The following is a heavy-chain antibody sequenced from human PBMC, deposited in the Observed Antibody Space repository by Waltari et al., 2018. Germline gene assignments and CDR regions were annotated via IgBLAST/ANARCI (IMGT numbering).Heavy chain of an antibody. D-gene: IGHD3-10*01. CDR2: IDDSGSG. CDR1: GDSITSVNFY. J-gene: IGHJ3*02. Sequence: QVQLRESGPGLVKTSQTLSLICTVSGDSITSVNFYWSWIRQPPGKGLEWIGYIDDSGSGKYNPSLRSRLTISVDTPKNQLSLKLSSVTATDTAVYYCAREDYFGSGGGLDTWGQGTMVTVSS. V-gene: IGHV4-30-4*08. CDR3: AREDYFGSGGGLDT.